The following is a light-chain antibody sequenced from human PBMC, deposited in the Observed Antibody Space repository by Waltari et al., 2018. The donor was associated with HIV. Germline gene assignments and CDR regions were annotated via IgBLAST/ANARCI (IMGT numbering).Light chain of an antibody. CDR1: QSVSSSY. Sequence: EIVLAQAPGTLALAPGERATLSCRARQSVSSSYSAWYQQKPGQAPRLLIYGASSRATGIPDRFSGSGSGTDFTLTISRLEPDDFAVYYCQQYGSSPPKYTFGQGTTLEIK. CDR2: GAS. J-gene: IGKJ2*01. CDR3: QQYGSSPPKYT. V-gene: IGKV3-20*01.